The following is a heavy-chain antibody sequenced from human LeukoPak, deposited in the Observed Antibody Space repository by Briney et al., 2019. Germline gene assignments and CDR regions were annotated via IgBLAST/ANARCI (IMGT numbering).Heavy chain of an antibody. CDR2: ISAYNGNT. J-gene: IGHJ6*03. D-gene: IGHD6-13*01. V-gene: IGHV1-18*01. CDR3: ARGGSSWYSYYYYMDV. CDR1: GYTFTSYG. Sequence: ASVKVSCKASGYTFTSYGISWVRQAPGQGLEWRGWISAYNGNTNYAQKLQGRVTMTTGTSTSTAYMELRSLRSDDTAVYYCARGGSSWYSYYYYMDVWGKGTTVTVSS.